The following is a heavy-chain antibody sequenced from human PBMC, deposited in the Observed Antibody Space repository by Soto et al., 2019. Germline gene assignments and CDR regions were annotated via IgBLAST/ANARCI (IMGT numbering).Heavy chain of an antibody. CDR2: IYHSGST. CDR3: ARDVYDSSGYYNWFDP. J-gene: IGHJ5*02. D-gene: IGHD3-22*01. V-gene: IGHV4-30-2*01. CDR1: GVSISSGGYS. Sequence: SETLSLTCAVSGVSISSGGYSWSWLRQPPGKGLEWIGYIYHSGSTYYNPSLKSRVTISVDRSKNQFSLKLSSVTAADTAVYYCARDVYDSSGYYNWFDPWGQGTLVTVSS.